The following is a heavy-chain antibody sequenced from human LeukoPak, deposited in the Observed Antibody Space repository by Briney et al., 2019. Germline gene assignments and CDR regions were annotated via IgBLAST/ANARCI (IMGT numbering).Heavy chain of an antibody. CDR2: IYSGGTT. V-gene: IGHV3-53*01. J-gene: IGHJ4*02. D-gene: IGHD6-19*01. Sequence: GGSLRLSCAASGFAVSSNYMSWVRQAPGRGLEWVSVIYSGGTTYYADSVKGRFTISRDGSGNTLYLQMNSLRAEDTAVYFCARQIPLAGTFYFDNWGQGTLVTVSS. CDR1: GFAVSSNY. CDR3: ARQIPLAGTFYFDN.